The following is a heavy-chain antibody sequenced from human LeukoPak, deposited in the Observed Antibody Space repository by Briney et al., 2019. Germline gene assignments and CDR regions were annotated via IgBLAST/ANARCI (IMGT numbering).Heavy chain of an antibody. CDR2: IYYSGST. V-gene: IGHV4-30-4*07. CDR3: ARRSFYVGSPFDY. J-gene: IGHJ4*02. D-gene: IGHD5/OR15-5a*01. Sequence: SETLSLTCAVSGGSISSGGYSWSWIRQPPGKGLEWIGYIYYSGSTYYNPSLKSRVTISVDTSKNQFSLKLSSVTAADTAVYYCARRSFYVGSPFDYWGQGTLVTVSS. CDR1: GGSISSGGYS.